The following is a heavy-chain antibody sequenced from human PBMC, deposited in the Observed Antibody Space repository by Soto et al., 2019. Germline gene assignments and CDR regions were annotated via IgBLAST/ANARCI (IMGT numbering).Heavy chain of an antibody. CDR3: AREVQGSGTGAFDM. CDR1: GYTFTGYY. V-gene: IGHV1-2*04. CDR2: INPNSGGT. D-gene: IGHD1-26*01. J-gene: IGHJ3*02. Sequence: QVQLVQSGAEVKKPGASVKVSCKASGYTFTGYYMHWVRQAPGQGLEWMGWINPNSGGTNYAQKFQGWVTMTRDTSISTAYMELSRLRSDDTAVYCCAREVQGSGTGAFDMWGQGTMVTVSS.